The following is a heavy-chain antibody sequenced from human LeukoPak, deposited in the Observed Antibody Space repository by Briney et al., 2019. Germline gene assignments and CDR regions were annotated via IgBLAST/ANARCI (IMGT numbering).Heavy chain of an antibody. V-gene: IGHV4-39*01. CDR2: IYYSGST. CDR3: ARQGAYDWGSYYGFDY. Sequence: SETLSLTCTVSGGSISSSSFYWGWIRQPPGKGPEWIGSIYYSGSTYYNPSLKSRVTISEDTSKNQFSLKLSSVTAADTAVYYCARQGAYDWGSYYGFDYWGQEPLVTVSS. CDR1: GGSISSSSFY. J-gene: IGHJ4*02. D-gene: IGHD3-10*01.